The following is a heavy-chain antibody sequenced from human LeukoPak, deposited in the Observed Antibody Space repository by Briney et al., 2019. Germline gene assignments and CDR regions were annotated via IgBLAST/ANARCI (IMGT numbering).Heavy chain of an antibody. CDR1: GFIFDNFA. J-gene: IGHJ5*01. CDR3: ARDRNVVGADFDS. CDR2: VSFDGTNN. V-gene: IGHV3-30*04. D-gene: IGHD4/OR15-4a*01. Sequence: GGSLRLSCAASGFIFDNFAIHWVRQAPGRGLKWVSIVSFDGTNNFYGDSVKGRFTVSRDNSNNTVYLHMNSLRPDDTAVYFCARDRNVVGADFDSWGQGTLVTVSS.